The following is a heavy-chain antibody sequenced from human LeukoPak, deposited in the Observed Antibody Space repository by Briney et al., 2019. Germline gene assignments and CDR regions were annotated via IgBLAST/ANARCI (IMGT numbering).Heavy chain of an antibody. J-gene: IGHJ3*02. Sequence: QAGGSLRLSCAASGFMFTHHGMHWVRRAPGKGMEWVAVMWSDGTNKFYSDSVKGRFTISRDSRKNTVFLQLNRLRPEHTAVYYCAKRYYPGNVIESVFEIWGQGTMVIVSS. CDR3: AKRYYPGNVIESVFEI. CDR2: MWSDGTNK. V-gene: IGHV3-30*02. D-gene: IGHD2/OR15-2a*01. CDR1: GFMFTHHG.